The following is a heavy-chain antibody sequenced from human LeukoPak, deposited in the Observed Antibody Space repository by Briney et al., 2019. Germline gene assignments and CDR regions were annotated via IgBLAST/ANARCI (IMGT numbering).Heavy chain of an antibody. J-gene: IGHJ4*02. D-gene: IGHD3-10*01. Sequence: GGSLRLSCAASGFTFSTYNMNWVRQAPGKGLEWVSHITSSSSNIYYADSVKGRFTISRDNAKNALYLQMNSLRDEDTAVYYCTTDRWFGELFPPDAQNKYYFDYWGQGTLVTVSS. CDR2: ITSSSSNI. CDR1: GFTFSTYN. CDR3: TTDRWFGELFPPDAQNKYYFDY. V-gene: IGHV3-48*02.